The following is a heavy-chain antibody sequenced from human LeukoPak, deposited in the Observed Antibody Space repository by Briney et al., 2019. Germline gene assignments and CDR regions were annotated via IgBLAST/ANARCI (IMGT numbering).Heavy chain of an antibody. V-gene: IGHV3-53*01. CDR2: IYSGGLT. J-gene: IGHJ4*02. CDR1: GFTVSSHY. D-gene: IGHD1-20*01. Sequence: PGGSLRLSCGASGFTVSSHYMTRVRQAPGKGLEWVSVIYSGGLTYYADSVKGRFTVSRDNSKNTLYLQMNSLGAEDTAVYYCARGLSQNNWSDGYWGQGTLVTVSS. CDR3: ARGLSQNNWSDGY.